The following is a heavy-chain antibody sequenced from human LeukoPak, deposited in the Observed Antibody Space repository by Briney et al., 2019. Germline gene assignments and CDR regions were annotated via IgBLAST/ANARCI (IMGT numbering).Heavy chain of an antibody. V-gene: IGHV3-21*01. J-gene: IGHJ6*03. CDR1: GFTFSRYS. Sequence: GGSLRLSCAASGFTFSRYSMNWVRQAPGKGLEWVSSISSSSSYIYYADSVKGRFTISRDNAKNSLYLQMNSLRAEDTAVYYCAREDSGGSSPGDYYYYMDVWGKGTTVTVSS. CDR2: ISSSSSYI. CDR3: AREDSGGSSPGDYYYYMDV. D-gene: IGHD2-15*01.